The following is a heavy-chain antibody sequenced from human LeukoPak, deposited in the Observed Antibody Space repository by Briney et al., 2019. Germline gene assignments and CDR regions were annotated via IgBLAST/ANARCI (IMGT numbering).Heavy chain of an antibody. Sequence: PGGSLRLSCAASGFTVSSNYMSWVRQAPGKGLEWVSVIYSGGSTNYADSVKGRFTISRDNSKNTLYPQMNSLRAEDTAVYYCAKGYYYDSSGYGPYYSGQGTLVTVSS. CDR2: IYSGGST. CDR1: GFTVSSNY. V-gene: IGHV3-53*05. CDR3: AKGYYYDSSGYGPYY. D-gene: IGHD3-22*01. J-gene: IGHJ4*02.